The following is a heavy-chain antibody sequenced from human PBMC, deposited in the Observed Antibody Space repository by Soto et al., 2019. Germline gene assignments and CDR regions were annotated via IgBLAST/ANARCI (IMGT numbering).Heavy chain of an antibody. CDR1: GDSVSSSSAA. D-gene: IGHD2-21*01. V-gene: IGHV6-1*01. Sequence: QVQLQQSGPGLAKPSQTLSLTCDISGDSVSSSSAAWNWIRQSPSRGLEWLGRTYYRSQWYSDYAVSVKSRITINPDTSKNQISLQMNSVTPEDTAVYYCARDTDSRFDPWGQGTLVTVSS. CDR3: ARDTDSRFDP. CDR2: TYYRSQWYS. J-gene: IGHJ5*02.